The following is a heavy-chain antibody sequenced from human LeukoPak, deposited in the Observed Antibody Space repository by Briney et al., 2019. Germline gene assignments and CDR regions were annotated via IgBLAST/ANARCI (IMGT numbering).Heavy chain of an antibody. CDR1: GFLFSAYS. V-gene: IGHV3-21*01. J-gene: IGHJ5*02. CDR3: ARALGQVWFSH. CDR2: ISSSSDSI. Sequence: PGGSLRLSCAASGFLFSAYSMHWVRQAPGKGLEWVSSISSSSDSIYYADSVKGRFTISRDDAKNSLFLQMNSLRAEDTAVYYCARALGQVWFSHWGQGTLVTVSS.